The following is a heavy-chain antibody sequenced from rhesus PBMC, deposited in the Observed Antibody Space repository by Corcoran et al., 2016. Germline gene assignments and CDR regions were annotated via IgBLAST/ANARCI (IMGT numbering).Heavy chain of an antibody. CDR1: GGSISSSY. CDR2: IYGSGSST. CDR3: ARSSGYSSSYTFDY. V-gene: IGHV4-169*01. Sequence: QLQLQESGPGLVKPSETLSVTCAVSGGSISSSYWSWIRQAPGKGLEWIGYIYGSGSSTNYNPSLKSRVTLSVDKSKNQLSLKLSSVTTADTAVYYCARSSGYSSSYTFDYWGQGVLVTVSS. J-gene: IGHJ4*01. D-gene: IGHD6-43*01.